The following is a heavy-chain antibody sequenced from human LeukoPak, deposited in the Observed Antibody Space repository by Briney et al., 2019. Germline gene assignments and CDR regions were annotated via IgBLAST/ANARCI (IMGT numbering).Heavy chain of an antibody. D-gene: IGHD3-10*02. J-gene: IGHJ3*02. CDR2: ISSSSTYI. Sequence: GGSLRLSCAASGFTFRSYSMNWVRQAPGKGLEWVRSISSSSTYIYYAHTCRGRFTISRENAKNSLYLQMNSLRPEDTAVYYCARELYVTSLDAFDIWGQGTRVTVSS. CDR1: GFTFRSYS. V-gene: IGHV3-21*01. CDR3: ARELYVTSLDAFDI.